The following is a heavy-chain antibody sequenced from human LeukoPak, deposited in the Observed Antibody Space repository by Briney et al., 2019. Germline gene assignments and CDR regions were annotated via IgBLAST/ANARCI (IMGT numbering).Heavy chain of an antibody. CDR2: ISGSGGST. D-gene: IGHD6-13*01. CDR3: VRGVAAAGTTLNY. Sequence: GGSLRLSCAASGFTFSSYAMSWVRQAPGKGLEWVSAISGSGGSTYYADSVKGRFTISRDNSKNTLYLQMNSLRAEDTAVYYCVRGVAAAGTTLNYWGQGTLVIVFS. V-gene: IGHV3-23*01. CDR1: GFTFSSYA. J-gene: IGHJ4*02.